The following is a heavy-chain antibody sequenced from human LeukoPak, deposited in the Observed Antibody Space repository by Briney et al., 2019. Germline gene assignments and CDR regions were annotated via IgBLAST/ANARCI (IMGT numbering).Heavy chain of an antibody. CDR1: GFTFSSYW. Sequence: GGSLRLSCAASGFTFSSYWMSWVRQAPGKVLEWVANIKQDGSEKYYVDSVKGRFTISRDNAKNSLYLQMNSLRAEDTAVYYCAGRDNWNYLSAFDIWGQGTMVTVSS. CDR3: AGRDNWNYLSAFDI. D-gene: IGHD1-7*01. J-gene: IGHJ3*02. CDR2: IKQDGSEK. V-gene: IGHV3-7*01.